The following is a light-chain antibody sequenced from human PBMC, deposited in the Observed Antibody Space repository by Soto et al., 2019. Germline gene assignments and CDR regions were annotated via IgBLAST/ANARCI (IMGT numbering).Light chain of an antibody. CDR1: QSVGSRY. Sequence: EIVLTQSPGTLYLSPGERATLSCRASQSVGSRYLAWYQQKPGQAPRLLIYGTSTRATGIPDRFSGSGSGTDFTLTISRLEAEDFAVYYCQQYGSSPALTFGGGTKVEIK. J-gene: IGKJ4*01. CDR2: GTS. V-gene: IGKV3-20*01. CDR3: QQYGSSPALT.